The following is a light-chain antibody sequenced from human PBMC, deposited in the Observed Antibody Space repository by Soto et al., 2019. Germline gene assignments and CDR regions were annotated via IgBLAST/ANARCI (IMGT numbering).Light chain of an antibody. J-gene: IGKJ1*01. V-gene: IGKV1-5*03. CDR2: KAS. CDR1: QSISSW. Sequence: DIQMTQSPSTQSASVGDRVTITCRASQSISSWLAWYQQKPGKAPKGLIYKASTLESGAPSRFSGSGSGTEFTLTISSLQPDDFATYYCQQYYSYPWTFGQGTKVDIK. CDR3: QQYYSYPWT.